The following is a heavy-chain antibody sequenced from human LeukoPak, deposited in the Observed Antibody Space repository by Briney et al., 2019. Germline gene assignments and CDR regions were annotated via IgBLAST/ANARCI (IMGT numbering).Heavy chain of an antibody. D-gene: IGHD2-2*01. CDR1: GFTSSSYS. CDR2: ISSSSSYI. Sequence: PGGSLRLSCAASGFTSSSYSMNWVRQAPGKGLEWVSSISSSSSYIYYADSVKGRFTISRDNAKNSLYLQMNSLRAEDTAVYYCARGDCSSTSCYGLNWFDPWGQGTLVTVSS. CDR3: ARGDCSSTSCYGLNWFDP. V-gene: IGHV3-21*01. J-gene: IGHJ5*02.